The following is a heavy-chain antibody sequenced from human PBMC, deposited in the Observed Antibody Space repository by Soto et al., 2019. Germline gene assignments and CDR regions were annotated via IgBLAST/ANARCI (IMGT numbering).Heavy chain of an antibody. J-gene: IGHJ4*02. D-gene: IGHD3-9*01. CDR3: AHVGDILSGYVFDY. CDR2: IYWNDDK. CDR1: GFSLSTSGVG. V-gene: IGHV2-5*01. Sequence: QITLKESGPTLVKPTQPLTLTCTFSGFSLSTSGVGVGWIRQPPGKALEWLALIYWNDDKLYSPSLKSRLTITKDTSKHQVVLTMPNMDPVDTATYYCAHVGDILSGYVFDYWGQGTLVTVSS.